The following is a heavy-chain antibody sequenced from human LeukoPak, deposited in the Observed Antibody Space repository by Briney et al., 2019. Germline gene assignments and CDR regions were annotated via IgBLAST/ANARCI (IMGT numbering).Heavy chain of an antibody. V-gene: IGHV1-2*02. CDR3: ATGEKGRNWWDYLQH. J-gene: IGHJ1*01. D-gene: IGHD2-8*02. CDR2: INPDSGDT. CDR1: GYTFSGNY. Sequence: ALVKVSCKASGYTFSGNYMHWLRQAPGQGLEWMGWINPDSGDTTYVQKFQGRVTMTRDTSISTAYMEVNSLRNDDTAIYYCATGEKGRNWWDYLQHWGQGTLVTVSS.